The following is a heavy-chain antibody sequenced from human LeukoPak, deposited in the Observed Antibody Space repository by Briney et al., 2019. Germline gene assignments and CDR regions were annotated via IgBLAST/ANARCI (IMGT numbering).Heavy chain of an antibody. D-gene: IGHD3-3*01. V-gene: IGHV3-74*01. CDR2: INSGGSGT. J-gene: IGHJ4*02. Sequence: GGSLRLSCAASGFTFSSYWMHWVRQTPGKGLVWVSRINSGGSGTSYADSVEGRFTISRDNAKNTLYLQMNSLRAEDTAVYYCAKDHYWSIDYWGQGTLVTVSS. CDR1: GFTFSSYW. CDR3: AKDHYWSIDY.